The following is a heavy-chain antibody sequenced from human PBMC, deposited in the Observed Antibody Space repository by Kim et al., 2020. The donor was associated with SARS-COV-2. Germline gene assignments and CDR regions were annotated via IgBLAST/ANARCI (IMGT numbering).Heavy chain of an antibody. CDR3: ASSIAVAFFDY. CDR2: INAGNGNT. V-gene: IGHV1-3*01. CDR1: GYTFTNYA. Sequence: ASVKVSCKASGYTFTNYAIHWVRQAPGQRLEWMGWINAGNGNTKYSQKFQGRVTITRDTSASTAYMELSSLRSEDTAVYYCASSIAVAFFDYWGQGTLVTVSS. D-gene: IGHD6-19*01. J-gene: IGHJ4*02.